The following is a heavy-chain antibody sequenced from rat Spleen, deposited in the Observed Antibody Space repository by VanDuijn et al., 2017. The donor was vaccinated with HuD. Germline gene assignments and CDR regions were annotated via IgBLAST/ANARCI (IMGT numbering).Heavy chain of an antibody. D-gene: IGHD5-1*01. CDR1: GFTFNNYW. V-gene: IGHV5-31*01. CDR3: ATTPGRPFAY. Sequence: EVQLVESGGGLVQPGRSLKLTCEASGFTFNNYWMTWIRQAPGKGLEWVAYISTGGGNTYYPDSVRGRFTISRDNAKSTLYLQMDSLRSEDTATYYCATTPGRPFAYWGQGTLVTASS. J-gene: IGHJ3*01. CDR2: ISTGGGNT.